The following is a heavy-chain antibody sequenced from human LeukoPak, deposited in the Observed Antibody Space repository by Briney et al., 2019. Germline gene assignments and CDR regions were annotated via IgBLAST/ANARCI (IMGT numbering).Heavy chain of an antibody. CDR3: ARSSSGWSVDF. Sequence: ASVKVSCKASGYMFTHYGVSWVRQAPGQGLEWMGWINSAEGGTLYAENLQGRVTLTTDTSTSTLYMELRTLRSDDAAVYYCARSSSGWSVDFWGQGTLVTVSS. D-gene: IGHD6-19*01. J-gene: IGHJ4*02. CDR2: INSAEGGT. CDR1: GYMFTHYG. V-gene: IGHV1-18*01.